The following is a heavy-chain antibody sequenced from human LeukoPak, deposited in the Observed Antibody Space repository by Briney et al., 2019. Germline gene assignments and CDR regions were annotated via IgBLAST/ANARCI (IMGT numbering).Heavy chain of an antibody. CDR3: ARDSVGSGWYVL. Sequence: SETLSLTCTVSNGTISTYYWRCLPQPLGKELMGIGDIDHSGPTLYHAPLKSRVTMSVDTSRNQFYLRLPSVTAADTAVYFCARDSVGSGWYVLWGGGTLLTVSS. V-gene: IGHV4-59*01. CDR2: IDHSGPT. CDR1: NGTISTYY. D-gene: IGHD6-19*01. J-gene: IGHJ2*01.